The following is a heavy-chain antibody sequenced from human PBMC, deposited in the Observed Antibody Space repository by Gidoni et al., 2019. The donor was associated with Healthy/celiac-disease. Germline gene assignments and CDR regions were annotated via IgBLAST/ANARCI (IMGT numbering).Heavy chain of an antibody. V-gene: IGHV1-18*04. CDR2: ISAYNGNT. D-gene: IGHD2-2*01. CDR1: GYTFTSSG. CDR3: AREWGYCSSTSCPLNYYYYGMDV. Sequence: QVQLVQSGAEVKKPGASVKVSCKASGYTFTSSGISWVRQAPGQGLEWMGWISAYNGNTNYAQKLQGRVTMTTDTSTSTAYMELRSLRSDDTAVYYCAREWGYCSSTSCPLNYYYYGMDVWGQGTTVTVSS. J-gene: IGHJ6*02.